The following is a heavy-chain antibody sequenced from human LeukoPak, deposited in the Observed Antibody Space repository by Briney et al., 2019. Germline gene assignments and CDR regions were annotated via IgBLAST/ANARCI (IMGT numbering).Heavy chain of an antibody. D-gene: IGHD6-19*01. J-gene: IGHJ4*02. CDR1: GFTFSSYG. CDR3: AKDRMGYSSGWNGGYFDY. Sequence: TGGSLRLSCAASGFTFSSYGLHWVRQAPGKGLEWVAFIRYDGSNKHYADSVKVRFTMSRDNSKNTLYLQMNSLRAEDTAVYYFAKDRMGYSSGWNGGYFDYWGQGTLVTVSS. V-gene: IGHV3-30*02. CDR2: IRYDGSNK.